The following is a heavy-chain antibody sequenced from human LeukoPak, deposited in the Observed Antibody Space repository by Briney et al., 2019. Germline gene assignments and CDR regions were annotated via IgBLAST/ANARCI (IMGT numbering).Heavy chain of an antibody. CDR3: ASLGSSWLFDY. Sequence: GGSLRLSCAASGFTVSSNYMSWVRQAPGKGLEWVSSISSSSSYIYYADSVKGRFTISRDNAKNSLYLQMNSLRAEDTAVYYCASLGSSWLFDYWGQGTLVTVSS. CDR2: ISSSSSYI. CDR1: GFTVSSNY. D-gene: IGHD6-13*01. J-gene: IGHJ4*02. V-gene: IGHV3-21*01.